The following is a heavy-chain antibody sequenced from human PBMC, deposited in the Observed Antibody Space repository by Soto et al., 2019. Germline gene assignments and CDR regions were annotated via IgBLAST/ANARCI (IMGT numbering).Heavy chain of an antibody. V-gene: IGHV3-33*01. Sequence: SLRLSCSASGFTVSSYGMHWVRQAPGKGLEWVAVIWYDGSNKYYADSVKGRFTISRDNSKNTLYLQMNSLRAEDTAVYYCARDYSGIAAGFWGQGTLVTVSS. D-gene: IGHD6-13*01. CDR1: GFTVSSYG. CDR3: ARDYSGIAAGF. J-gene: IGHJ4*02. CDR2: IWYDGSNK.